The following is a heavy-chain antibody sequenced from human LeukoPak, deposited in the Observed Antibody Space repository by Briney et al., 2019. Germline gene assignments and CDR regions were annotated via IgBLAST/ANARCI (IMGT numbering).Heavy chain of an antibody. D-gene: IGHD6-13*01. J-gene: IGHJ5*02. CDR2: INHSGST. CDR3: ARANREEYSSSWKTKINWFDP. V-gene: IGHV4-39*07. Sequence: SETLSLTCTVSGGSISSSSYYWGWIRQPPGKGLEWIGEINHSGSTNYNPSLKSRVTISVDTSKNQFSLRLSSVTAADTAVYYCARANREEYSSSWKTKINWFDPWGQGTLVTVSS. CDR1: GGSISSSSYY.